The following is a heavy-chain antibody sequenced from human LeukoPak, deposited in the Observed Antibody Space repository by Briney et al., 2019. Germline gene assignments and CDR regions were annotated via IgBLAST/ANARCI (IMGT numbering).Heavy chain of an antibody. V-gene: IGHV3-66*02. CDR1: GFTVSSNY. CDR2: IYSGGST. J-gene: IGHJ5*02. D-gene: IGHD6-19*01. Sequence: PGGSLRLSCAASGFTVSSNYMSWVRQAPGKGLEWVSVIYSGGSTYYADSVKGRFTISRDNPKNTLYLQMNSLRAEDTAVYYCAREAGILFNWFDPWGQGTLVTVSS. CDR3: AREAGILFNWFDP.